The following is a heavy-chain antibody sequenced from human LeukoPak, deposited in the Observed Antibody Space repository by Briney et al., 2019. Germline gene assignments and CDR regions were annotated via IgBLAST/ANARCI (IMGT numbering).Heavy chain of an antibody. V-gene: IGHV3-73*01. D-gene: IGHD4-17*01. CDR1: GFTFSGSA. Sequence: GGSLRLSCAASGFTFSGSAMHWVRQASGKGLEWVGRIRSKANSYATAYAASVKGRFTISRDDSKNTAYLQMNSLKTEDTAVYYCTTDYGDYVTVFDYWGQGTLVTVSS. CDR2: IRSKANSYAT. CDR3: TTDYGDYVTVFDY. J-gene: IGHJ4*02.